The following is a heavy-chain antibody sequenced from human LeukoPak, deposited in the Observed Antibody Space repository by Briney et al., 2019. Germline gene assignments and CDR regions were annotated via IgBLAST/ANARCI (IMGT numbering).Heavy chain of an antibody. CDR1: GFRFSVWY. V-gene: IGHV3-11*06. Sequence: GGSLRLSCAASGFRFSVWYMTWIRQAPGKGLEWVSYISGSGTQTDYADFVRGRFTISRDNARNTLYLQMNSLRAEDTAVYYCAREGVLDCSNTSCYRHNYYYYGMDVWGQGTTVTVSS. D-gene: IGHD2-2*01. CDR2: ISGSGTQT. CDR3: AREGVLDCSNTSCYRHNYYYYGMDV. J-gene: IGHJ6*02.